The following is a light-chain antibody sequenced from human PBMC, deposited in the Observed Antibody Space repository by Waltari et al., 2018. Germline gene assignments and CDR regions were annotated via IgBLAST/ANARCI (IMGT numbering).Light chain of an antibody. CDR3: QQYDNLPPGVT. J-gene: IGKJ3*01. Sequence: DIQMTQSPSSLSASVGDRVTITFQASQDISNYLNWYQQKPGKAPKLLIYDASNLETGVPSRFSGSGSGTEFTFTISSLQPEDIATYYCQQYDNLPPGVTFGPGTKVDIK. CDR2: DAS. V-gene: IGKV1-33*01. CDR1: QDISNY.